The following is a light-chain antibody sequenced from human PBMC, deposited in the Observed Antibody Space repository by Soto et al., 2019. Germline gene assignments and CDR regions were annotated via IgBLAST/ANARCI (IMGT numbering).Light chain of an antibody. CDR1: QRISSK. V-gene: IGKV1-5*03. CDR2: KAS. CDR3: QQYSSYSFT. Sequence: DIQMTQSPSTLPASVGDRVTITCRARQRISSKLAWDQQKPGKATKVLINKASSLQSGVTSRFSGSGSGTEFTLTISSLQHDDFATYYCQQYSSYSFTFGGGTKVEIK. J-gene: IGKJ4*01.